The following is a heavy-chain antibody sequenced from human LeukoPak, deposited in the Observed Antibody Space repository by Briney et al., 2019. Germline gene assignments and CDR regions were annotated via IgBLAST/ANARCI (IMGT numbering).Heavy chain of an antibody. D-gene: IGHD2-2*01. CDR3: ARAPMGTAALY. J-gene: IGHJ4*02. V-gene: IGHV1-8*01. CDR1: GYTFSNFD. CDR2: MNPVTGNA. Sequence: ASVKVSCKASGYTFSNFDINWVRQAPGQGPKWMGWMNPVTGNAGSAQKFQGRVTLTRDMSISTAYMELSGLTFDDTAFYYCARAPMGTAALYWGQGTLITVSS.